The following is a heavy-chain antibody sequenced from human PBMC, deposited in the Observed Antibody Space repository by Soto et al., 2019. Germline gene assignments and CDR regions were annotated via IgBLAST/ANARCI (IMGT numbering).Heavy chain of an antibody. V-gene: IGHV3-23*04. CDR3: VKGGWLDY. D-gene: IGHD2-15*01. J-gene: IGHJ4*02. Sequence: EVQLVQSGGGLLQPGGSLRLSCAASGFTFSTFEMSWVRQAPGKGLDWVSFISASGDTTHYADSVKGRFTTSRDNSKNTLFLQMNSLRAEDTAVYYCVKGGWLDYWGQGALVTVSS. CDR2: ISASGDTT. CDR1: GFTFSTFE.